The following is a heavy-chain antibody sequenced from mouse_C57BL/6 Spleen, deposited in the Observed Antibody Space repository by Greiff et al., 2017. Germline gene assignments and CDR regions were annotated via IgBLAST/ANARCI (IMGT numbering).Heavy chain of an antibody. CDR1: GYTFTDYE. V-gene: IGHV1-15*01. Sequence: QVQLKQSGAELVRPGASVTLSCKASGYTFTDYEMHWVKQTPVHGLAWIGAIDPETGGTAYTQKFKGKAILTADKSSSTAYMELRSLTSADSAVYYCTRWGTTVVPFAYWGQGTLVTVSA. CDR3: TRWGTTVVPFAY. CDR2: IDPETGGT. D-gene: IGHD1-1*01. J-gene: IGHJ3*01.